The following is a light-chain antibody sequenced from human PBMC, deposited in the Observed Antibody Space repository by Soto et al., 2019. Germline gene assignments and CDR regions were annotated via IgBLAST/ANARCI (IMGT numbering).Light chain of an antibody. CDR2: GAS. J-gene: IGKJ5*01. CDR1: QSVSSNY. V-gene: IGKV3D-20*02. Sequence: ESVLTQSPGTLSLSPGERATLSCRASQSVSSNYLAWYQQKPGQAPRLLIYGASTRATGIPTRFSGSGSETDFTLTISSLEPEDFAVYYCQQRSTWPPITFGQGTRLEIK. CDR3: QQRSTWPPIT.